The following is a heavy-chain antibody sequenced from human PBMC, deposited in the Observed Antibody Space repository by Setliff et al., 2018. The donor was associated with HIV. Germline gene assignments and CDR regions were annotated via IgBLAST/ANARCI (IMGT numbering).Heavy chain of an antibody. Sequence: PSETLSLTCTVSGDSITSGGYFWSWIRQHPGKGLEWIGHIYYSGSTYYNPSLKSRVTISVDTSKNQFSLKLSSVTAADTAVYYCARAPFYYGSGSYQTFDYWGQGTLVTVSS. J-gene: IGHJ4*02. CDR2: IYYSGST. CDR3: ARAPFYYGSGSYQTFDY. V-gene: IGHV4-31*03. D-gene: IGHD3-10*01. CDR1: GDSITSGGYF.